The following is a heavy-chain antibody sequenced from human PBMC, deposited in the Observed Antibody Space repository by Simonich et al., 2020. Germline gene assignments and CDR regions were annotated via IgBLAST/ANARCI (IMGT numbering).Heavy chain of an antibody. D-gene: IGHD6-13*01. J-gene: IGHJ3*02. CDR2: IIYSGRT. CDR3: ARHAGFAFDI. CDR1: GGSISSSSYY. V-gene: IGHV4-39*01. Sequence: QLQLQESGPGLVKPSETLSLTCTGPGGSISSSSYYWGWIRQPPGKGLEWIGVIIYSGRTHYNPSLKRRVTISVDTSKNQFSLKLSSVTAADTAVYYCARHAGFAFDIWGQGTMVTVSS.